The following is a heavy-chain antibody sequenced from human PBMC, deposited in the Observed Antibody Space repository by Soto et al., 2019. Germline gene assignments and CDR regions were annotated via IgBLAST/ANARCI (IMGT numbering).Heavy chain of an antibody. V-gene: IGHV3-23*01. J-gene: IGHJ4*02. CDR1: GFTFNNYA. Sequence: QPGGSLRLSCAASGFTFNNYAMSWVRQAPGKGLQWVSVISGSGGSTYYADSVKGRFTISRDNSKNTLYLQMNSLRAEDTAVYFCAKRQGIGAAAKNFDFWGQGARVTVSS. CDR2: ISGSGGST. D-gene: IGHD6-13*01. CDR3: AKRQGIGAAAKNFDF.